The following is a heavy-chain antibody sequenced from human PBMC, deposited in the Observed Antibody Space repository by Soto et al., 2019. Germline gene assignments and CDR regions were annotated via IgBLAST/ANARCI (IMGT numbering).Heavy chain of an antibody. CDR1: GFTSSNYA. Sequence: GGSLRLSCAASGFTSSNYAMTWVRQGPGRXLEWVSAISGSGGSAYYADSVKGRFTISRDNSKNTLYLQMNSLRADDSGVYYCAKDPYSGVLVPVAIGFDPWGPGTLVTVS. V-gene: IGHV3-23*01. J-gene: IGHJ5*02. D-gene: IGHD2-2*01. CDR3: AKDPYSGVLVPVAIGFDP. CDR2: ISGSGGSA.